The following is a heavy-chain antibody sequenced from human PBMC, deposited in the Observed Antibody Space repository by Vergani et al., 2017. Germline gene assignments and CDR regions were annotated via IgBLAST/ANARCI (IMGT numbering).Heavy chain of an antibody. CDR2: IYYSGST. CDR3: AREARITMVRESYYYYYYMDV. CDR1: GASIRSSNYY. J-gene: IGHJ6*03. D-gene: IGHD3-10*01. Sequence: QLQLQESGPGLVKPSATLSLTCSVSGASIRSSNYYWGWIRQPPGKGLEWIASIYYSGSTYYNPSLKSRVTISVDTSKNQFSLKLSSVTAADTAVYYCAREARITMVRESYYYYYYMDVWGKGTTVTVSS. V-gene: IGHV4-39*07.